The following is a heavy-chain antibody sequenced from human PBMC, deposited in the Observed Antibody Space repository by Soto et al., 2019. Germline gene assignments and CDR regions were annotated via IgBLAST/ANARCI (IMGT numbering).Heavy chain of an antibody. CDR3: ARRRPGYYGMDV. J-gene: IGHJ6*02. V-gene: IGHV3-33*01. Sequence: QVQLVESGGGVVQPGRSLRLSCAASGFTFSSYGMHWVRQAPGKGLEWVAVIWYDGSNKYYADSVKGRFTISRDNSKNTLYLQMNSLRDEDTAVYYCARRRPGYYGMDVWGQGTTVTVSS. CDR2: IWYDGSNK. CDR1: GFTFSSYG.